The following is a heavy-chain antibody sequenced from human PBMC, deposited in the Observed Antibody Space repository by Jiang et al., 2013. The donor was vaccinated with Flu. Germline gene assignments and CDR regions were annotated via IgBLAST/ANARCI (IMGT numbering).Heavy chain of an antibody. CDR3: ARGTYYYDSSGYSNYYFDY. J-gene: IGHJ4*02. D-gene: IGHD3-22*01. CDR1: GGSISTYY. Sequence: GLVKPSETLSLTCTVSGGSISTYYWSWIRQPPGKGLEWIGYIYYSGSTIYNPSLKSRVTISVDTSKSQFSLRLSSVTAADTAVYFCARGTYYYDSSGYSNYYFDYWGQGTLVTVSS. CDR2: IYYSGST. V-gene: IGHV4-59*01.